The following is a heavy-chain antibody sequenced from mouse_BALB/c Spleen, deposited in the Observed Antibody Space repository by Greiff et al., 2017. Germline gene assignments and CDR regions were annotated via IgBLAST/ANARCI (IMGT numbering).Heavy chain of an antibody. CDR1: GFTFSSYA. CDR2: ISSGGST. V-gene: IGHV5-6-5*01. Sequence: EVKLVESGGGLVKPGGSLKLSCAASGFTFSSYAMSWVRQTPEKRLEWVASISSGGSTYYPDSVKGRFTISRDNARNILYLQMSSLRSEDTAMYYCARGSYGSSYDDWYFDVWGAGTTVTVSS. J-gene: IGHJ1*01. CDR3: ARGSYGSSYDDWYFDV. D-gene: IGHD1-1*01.